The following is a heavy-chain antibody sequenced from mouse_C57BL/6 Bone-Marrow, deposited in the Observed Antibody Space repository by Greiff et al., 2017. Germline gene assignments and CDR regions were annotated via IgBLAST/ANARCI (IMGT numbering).Heavy chain of an antibody. CDR1: GFTFSSYA. CDR3: ARDDHAMDY. V-gene: IGHV5-4*01. CDR2: ISDGGSYT. Sequence: EVPLVESGGGLVKPGGSLKLSCAASGFTFSSYAMSWVRQTPEKRLEGVATISDGGSYTYYPDNVKGRFTISRDNAKNNLYLQMSHLKSEDTAMYYCARDDHAMDYWGQGTSVTVSS. J-gene: IGHJ4*01.